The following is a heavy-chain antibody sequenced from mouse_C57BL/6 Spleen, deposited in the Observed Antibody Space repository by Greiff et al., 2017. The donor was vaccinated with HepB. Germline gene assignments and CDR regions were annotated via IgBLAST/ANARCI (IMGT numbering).Heavy chain of an antibody. CDR1: GYTFTSYG. D-gene: IGHD1-1*01. V-gene: IGHV1-81*01. CDR2: IYPRSGNT. Sequence: VQLKESGAELARPGASVKLSCKASGYTFTSYGISWVKQRTGQGLEWIGEIYPRSGNTYYNEKFKGKATLTADKSSSTAYMELRSLTSEDSAVYFCATTVVATFDYWGQGTTLTVSS. CDR3: ATTVVATFDY. J-gene: IGHJ2*01.